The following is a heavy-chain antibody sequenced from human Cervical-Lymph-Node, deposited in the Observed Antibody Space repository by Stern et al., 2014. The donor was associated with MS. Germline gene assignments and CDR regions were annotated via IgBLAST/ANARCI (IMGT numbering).Heavy chain of an antibody. CDR2: INYSGRT. CDR1: CDSISRGGYY. J-gene: IGHJ2*01. V-gene: IGHV4-31*03. D-gene: IGHD3/OR15-3a*01. Sequence: QLQLQESGPGLVKPSQTLSLTCTVSCDSISRGGYYWSWIRQHPGKGLEWIGYINYSGRTYYNPSLKSRVAISVDSSKNTFSLKLTSVTAADTAVYYCARATLGGLDWYFDLWGRGTLVTASS. CDR3: ARATLGGLDWYFDL.